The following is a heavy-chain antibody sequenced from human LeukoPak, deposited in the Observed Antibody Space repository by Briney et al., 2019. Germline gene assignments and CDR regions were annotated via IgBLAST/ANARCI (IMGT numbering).Heavy chain of an antibody. Sequence: PGRSLRLSCAASGFTFSSYAMHWVRQAPGKGLEWVAVISYDGSNKYYADSVKGRFTISRDNSKNTLYLQMSSLRAEDTAVYYCAKDQDESITMIVVAPSAGFDYWGQGTLVTVSS. CDR1: GFTFSSYA. CDR3: AKDQDESITMIVVAPSAGFDY. D-gene: IGHD3-22*01. CDR2: ISYDGSNK. V-gene: IGHV3-30*04. J-gene: IGHJ4*02.